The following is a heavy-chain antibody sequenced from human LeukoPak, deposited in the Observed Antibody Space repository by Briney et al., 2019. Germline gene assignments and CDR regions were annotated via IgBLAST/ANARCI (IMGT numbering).Heavy chain of an antibody. CDR3: AGGPQYSGSYGD. V-gene: IGHV3-48*03. CDR2: ISNSGDIR. CDR1: GFSFSDYE. Sequence: GGSLRLSCVVSGFSFSDYEMAWVRQAPGMGLEWISYISNSGDIRRYADAVKGRFAISRDNAKNSVSPQMNSLRADDTGLYFCAGGPQYSGSYGDWGQGTLVTVSS. J-gene: IGHJ4*02. D-gene: IGHD1-26*01.